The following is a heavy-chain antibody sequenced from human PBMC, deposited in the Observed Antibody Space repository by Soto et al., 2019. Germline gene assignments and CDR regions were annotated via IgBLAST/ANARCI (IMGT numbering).Heavy chain of an antibody. J-gene: IGHJ5*02. CDR3: ARFILLNWFAP. CDR2: IYYSGST. D-gene: IGHD3-10*01. Sequence: PSETLSLTCTVSGGYISNYYWSWIRQPPGKGLEWIGYIYYSGSTNYNPSLKSRVTISVDTSKNQFSLKLSSVTAADTAVYYCARFILLNWFAPWGQGTLVTVSS. V-gene: IGHV4-59*01. CDR1: GGYISNYY.